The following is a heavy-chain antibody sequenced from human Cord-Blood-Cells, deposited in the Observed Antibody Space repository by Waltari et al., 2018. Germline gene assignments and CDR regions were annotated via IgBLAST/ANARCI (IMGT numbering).Heavy chain of an antibody. CDR1: GGSIRSYY. CDR3: ATYCSGGSCYGRGAFDI. D-gene: IGHD2-15*01. J-gene: IGHJ3*02. V-gene: IGHV4-4*07. CDR2: IYTRGST. Sequence: VQLQASGPGLVKPSETLSLTCPVPGGSIRSYYWTWIRQPARKGLEWIGRIYTRGSTNYNPSLKSRVTMSVDTSKNQFSLKLSSVTAADTAVYYCATYCSGGSCYGRGAFDIWGQGTMVTVSS.